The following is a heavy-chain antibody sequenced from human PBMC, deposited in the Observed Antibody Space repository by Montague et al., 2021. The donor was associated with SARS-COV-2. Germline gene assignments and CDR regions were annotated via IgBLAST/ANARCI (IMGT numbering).Heavy chain of an antibody. CDR1: GASISTGIYY. V-gene: IGHV4-61*02. J-gene: IGHJ4*02. CDR2: IRTTGHT. Sequence: TLSLTCTVSGASISTGIYYWSWIRQPAGKGLEWFGRIRTTGHTDYXXXLASRVFMSVDTSTNQFSLSLTSVTAADTAVYFCARFGSGTLEFDLWGQGTLVTVSS. CDR3: ARFGSGTLEFDL. D-gene: IGHD1-26*01.